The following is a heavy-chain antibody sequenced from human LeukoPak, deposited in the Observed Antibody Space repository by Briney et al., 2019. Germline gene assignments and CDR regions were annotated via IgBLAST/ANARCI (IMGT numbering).Heavy chain of an antibody. V-gene: IGHV1-8*01. D-gene: IGHD3-22*01. CDR3: ARERDYYDSSGYPSPGAFDI. CDR2: MNPNSGNT. J-gene: IGHJ3*02. Sequence: GASVKVSCEASGYTFASYDINWVRQATGQGLEWMGWMNPNSGNTGYAQKFQGRVTMTRNTSISTAYLELSSLRSDDTAVYYCARERDYYDSSGYPSPGAFDIWGQGTMVTVSS. CDR1: GYTFASYD.